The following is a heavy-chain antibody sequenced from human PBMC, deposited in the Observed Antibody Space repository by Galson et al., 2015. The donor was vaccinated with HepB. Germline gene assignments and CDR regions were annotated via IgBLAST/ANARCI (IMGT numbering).Heavy chain of an antibody. V-gene: IGHV1-46*01. J-gene: IGHJ6*02. CDR3: ARADDDGMDV. CDR1: GYTFTSYN. CDR2: INPSGGGT. Sequence: SVKVSCKASGYTFTSYNMHWVRQAPGQGLEWMGIINPSGGGTSYAQKSQGRVTMTRDTSTSTVYMELSSLRSEDTAVYYCARADDDGMDVWGQGTTVTVSS.